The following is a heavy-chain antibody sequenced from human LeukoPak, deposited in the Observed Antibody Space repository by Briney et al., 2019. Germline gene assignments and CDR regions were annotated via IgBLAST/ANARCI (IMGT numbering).Heavy chain of an antibody. CDR1: GFTFSRFA. CDR2: ITGSGDST. Sequence: QPGGPLRLSCAPSGFTFSRFAMSWVRQAPGKGLEEFSGITGSGDSTYHADYVKGRFTISRDNSKNTLYLQLNSLRAEDTAVYYCAKGEVSSDSQAFDYWGQGTLVTVSS. J-gene: IGHJ4*02. CDR3: AKGEVSSDSQAFDY. D-gene: IGHD6-19*01. V-gene: IGHV3-23*01.